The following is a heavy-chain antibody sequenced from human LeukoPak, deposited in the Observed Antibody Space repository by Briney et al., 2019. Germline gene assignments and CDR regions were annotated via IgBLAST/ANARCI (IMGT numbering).Heavy chain of an antibody. V-gene: IGHV4-61*02. J-gene: IGHJ4*02. CDR2: IYTSGST. CDR1: GGSISSGSYY. CDR3: ARGWTK. D-gene: IGHD3/OR15-3a*01. Sequence: SQTLSLTXTVSGGSISSGSYYWSWIRQPAGKGLEWIGRIYTSGSTNYNPSLKSRVTISVDTSKNQFSLKLSSVTAADTAVCYCARGWTKWGQGTLVTVSS.